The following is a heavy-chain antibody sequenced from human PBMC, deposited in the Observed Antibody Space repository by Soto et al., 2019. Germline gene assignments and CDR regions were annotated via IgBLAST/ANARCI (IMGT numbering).Heavy chain of an antibody. D-gene: IGHD2-2*01. CDR1: GYSFTSYW. V-gene: IGHV5-51*01. J-gene: IGHJ6*03. Sequence: PGESLKISCKGSGYSFTSYWIGWVRQMPGKGLEWMGIIYPGDSDTRCSPSFQGQVTISADKSISTAYLQWSSLKASDTAMYYCARHALVVVPAAIGAYYYYYMDVWGKGTTVTVSS. CDR3: ARHALVVVPAAIGAYYYYYMDV. CDR2: IYPGDSDT.